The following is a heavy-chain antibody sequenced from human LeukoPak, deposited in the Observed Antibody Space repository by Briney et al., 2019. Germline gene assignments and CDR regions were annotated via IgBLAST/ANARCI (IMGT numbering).Heavy chain of an antibody. V-gene: IGHV4-59*02. Sequence: SEPLSLTCTVSGDSGRSYYWSWIRQPPGQGLEWLGHINDRGSTNYNPSLQGRVTISIDTSKNQFSLRLTSVTAADTAVYYCARDLRRANYGDYGAFDFWGQGTMVTVSS. J-gene: IGHJ3*01. CDR1: GDSGRSYY. CDR3: ARDLRRANYGDYGAFDF. D-gene: IGHD4-17*01. CDR2: INDRGST.